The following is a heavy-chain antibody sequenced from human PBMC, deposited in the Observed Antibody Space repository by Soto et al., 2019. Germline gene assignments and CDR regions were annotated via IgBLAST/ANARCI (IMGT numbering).Heavy chain of an antibody. Sequence: QVQLVQSGVEVKKPGASMKVSCKASGYTFTSYGISWVRQAPGQGLEWMGLLIPYNGDRIYAQKFQGRVILTTDTATNTAYMELGSLRSDDTAVYYCVRDASSGYRGWWDPWGQGTLVTVSS. CDR3: VRDASSGYRGWWDP. CDR1: GYTFTSYG. J-gene: IGHJ5*02. D-gene: IGHD5-12*01. CDR2: LIPYNGDR. V-gene: IGHV1-18*01.